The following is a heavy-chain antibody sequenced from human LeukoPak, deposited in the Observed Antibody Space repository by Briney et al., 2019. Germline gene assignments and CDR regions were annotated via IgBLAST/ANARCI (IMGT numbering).Heavy chain of an antibody. V-gene: IGHV3-30*18. Sequence: GGSLRLPCAASGFTFSSYGMHWVRQAPGKGLEWVAVISYDGSNKYYADSVKGRFTISRDNSKNTLYLQMNSLRAEDTAVYYCAKGQIAAAGPTYFDYWGQGTLVTVSS. CDR3: AKGQIAAAGPTYFDY. CDR2: ISYDGSNK. J-gene: IGHJ4*02. CDR1: GFTFSSYG. D-gene: IGHD6-13*01.